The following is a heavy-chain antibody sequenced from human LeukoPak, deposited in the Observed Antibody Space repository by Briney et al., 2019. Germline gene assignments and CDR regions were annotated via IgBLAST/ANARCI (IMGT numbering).Heavy chain of an antibody. CDR2: VSYSGST. D-gene: IGHD2-15*01. Sequence: SETLSLTCTVSGGTISRYYWSWIRQPPGKGLEWIGYVSYSGSTNYNPSLKSRVTISVDTSKNQFSLKLSSVTAADTAVYYCASLSRVAGTFSEFLFWGQRTLVTVSS. CDR3: ASLSRVAGTFSEFLF. V-gene: IGHV4-59*01. CDR1: GGTISRYY. J-gene: IGHJ4*02.